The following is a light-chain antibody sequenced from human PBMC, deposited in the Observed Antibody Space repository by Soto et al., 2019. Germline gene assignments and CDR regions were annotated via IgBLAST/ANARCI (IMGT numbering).Light chain of an antibody. Sequence: QSALTQPASVSGAPGQRITISCTGTSSDVGGYNDVSWYQQLPGTAPKLIIYDNSDRPSGVSNRFSGSKSGTTASLAIAGLQAEDEADYYCSSYTSSSTRVFGTGTKLTVL. CDR1: SSDVGGYND. V-gene: IGLV2-14*01. J-gene: IGLJ1*01. CDR3: SSYTSSSTRV. CDR2: DNS.